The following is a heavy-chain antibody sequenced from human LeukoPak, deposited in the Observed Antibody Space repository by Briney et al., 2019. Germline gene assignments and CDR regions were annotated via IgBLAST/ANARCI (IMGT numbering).Heavy chain of an antibody. J-gene: IGHJ4*02. CDR3: ARVTMVRGVHGYYFDY. CDR2: MNPNSGNT. Sequence: GASVKVSCKASGYTFTSYDINWVRQATGQGLEWMGWMNPNSGNTGYAQKFQGGVTMTRNTSISTAYMELSSLRSKDTAVYYCARVTMVRGVHGYYFDYWGQGTLVTVSS. D-gene: IGHD3-10*01. CDR1: GYTFTSYD. V-gene: IGHV1-8*01.